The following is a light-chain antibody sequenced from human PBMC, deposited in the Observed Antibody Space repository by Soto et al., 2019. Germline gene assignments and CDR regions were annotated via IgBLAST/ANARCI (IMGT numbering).Light chain of an antibody. CDR1: SGSIASNY. V-gene: IGLV6-57*01. Sequence: NFMLTQPHSVSESPGKTVTISCTRSSGSIASNYVQWYQQRPGSSPTTVIYEDNQRPSGVPDRFSGSIASSSNSASLTISGLKTEDEADYYWQSFDSSAQVVGGGTKLTVL. J-gene: IGLJ3*02. CDR3: QSFDSSAQV. CDR2: EDN.